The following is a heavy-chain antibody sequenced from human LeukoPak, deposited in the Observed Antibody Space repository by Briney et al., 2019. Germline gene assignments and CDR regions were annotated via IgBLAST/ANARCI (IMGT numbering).Heavy chain of an antibody. Sequence: SETLSLTCTVSGGSISSGGYYWSWIRQHPGKGLEWIGYIYYSGSTYYNPSLKSRVTISVDTSKNQFSLKLSSVTAADTAVYYCARGKPQAAHDYVWGSYRRPYYFDYWGQGTLVTVSS. V-gene: IGHV4-31*03. J-gene: IGHJ4*02. CDR1: GGSISSGGYY. CDR2: IYYSGST. D-gene: IGHD3-16*02. CDR3: ARGKPQAAHDYVWGSYRRPYYFDY.